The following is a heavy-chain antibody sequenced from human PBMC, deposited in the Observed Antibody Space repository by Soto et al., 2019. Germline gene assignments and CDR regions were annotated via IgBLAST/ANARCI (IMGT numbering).Heavy chain of an antibody. CDR2: ISAYNGNT. CDR1: GYTFTSYG. CDR3: ARGINAVFGESNWFDP. Sequence: GASVKVSCKASGYTFTSYGISWVRQAPGQGLEWMGWISAYNGNTNYAQKLQGRVTMTTDTSTSTAYMELRSLRSDDTAVYYCARGINAVFGESNWFDPWGQGTLVTVSS. J-gene: IGHJ5*02. D-gene: IGHD3-3*01. V-gene: IGHV1-18*01.